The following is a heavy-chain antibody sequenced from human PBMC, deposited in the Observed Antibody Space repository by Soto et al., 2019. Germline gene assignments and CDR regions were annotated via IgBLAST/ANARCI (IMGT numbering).Heavy chain of an antibody. CDR3: ATRHYNSHRSGYLGVFDY. CDR1: GFTFSRDW. CDR2: IKQDGSEK. Sequence: GGSLRLSCAGSGFTFSRDWMTWVRQAPGKGLEWVANIKQDGSEKYYVDSVKGRFTISRDNAKNSLYLQMNSLRAEDTAVYYCATRHYNSHRSGYLGVFDYWGQGTLVTVSS. V-gene: IGHV3-7*01. J-gene: IGHJ4*02. D-gene: IGHD6-19*01.